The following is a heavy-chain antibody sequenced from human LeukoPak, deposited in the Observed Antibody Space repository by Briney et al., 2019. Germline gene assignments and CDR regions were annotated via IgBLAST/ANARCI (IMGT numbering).Heavy chain of an antibody. V-gene: IGHV3-23*01. Sequence: GGSLRLSCAASGFTFSSYAMSWVRQAPGKGLEWVSAISGSGGSTYYADSVKGRFTISRDNSKNTLYLQMNSLRAEDTAVYYCARGWFGEFYFDYWGQGTLVTVSS. CDR3: ARGWFGEFYFDY. J-gene: IGHJ4*02. CDR1: GFTFSSYA. CDR2: ISGSGGST. D-gene: IGHD3-10*01.